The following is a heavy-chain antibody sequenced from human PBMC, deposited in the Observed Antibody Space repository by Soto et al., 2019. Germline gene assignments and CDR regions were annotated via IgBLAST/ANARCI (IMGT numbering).Heavy chain of an antibody. Sequence: SETLSLTCTVSGGSTSGYYWSWIRLPPGKPIEWIGYVHDSWGAAYNPSLRSRVAISLDTSKRQFALSLTSVSATDTAMYYCVRQGYGPLHGLVDVWGQGTTVTVSS. J-gene: IGHJ6*02. D-gene: IGHD5-18*01. CDR3: VRQGYGPLHGLVDV. CDR2: VHDSWGA. V-gene: IGHV4-59*08. CDR1: GGSTSGYY.